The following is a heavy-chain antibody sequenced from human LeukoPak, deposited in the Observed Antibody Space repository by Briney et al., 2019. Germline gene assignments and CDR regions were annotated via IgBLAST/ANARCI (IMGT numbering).Heavy chain of an antibody. V-gene: IGHV3-21*01. CDR1: GFTFSSYS. D-gene: IGHD4-11*01. Sequence: GGSLRLSCAASGFTFSSYSMNWVRQAPGKGLEWVSSISSSSSYIYYADSVKGRFTISRDNAKNSLYLQMHSLRAEDTAVYYCARDEVDYSTDYWGQGTLVTVSS. CDR3: ARDEVDYSTDY. CDR2: ISSSSSYI. J-gene: IGHJ4*02.